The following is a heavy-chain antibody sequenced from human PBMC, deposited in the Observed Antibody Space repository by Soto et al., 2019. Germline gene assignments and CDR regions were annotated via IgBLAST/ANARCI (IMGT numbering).Heavy chain of an antibody. V-gene: IGHV4-30-4*01. CDR2: IYYSGST. Sequence: SETLSLTCTVSGGSISSGDYYWSWIRQPPGKGLEWIGYIYYSGSTYYNTSLRSRVTISVDTSKNQFSMKLTSVTAADTAVYDCSRSTFDYWGQGTLVTV. D-gene: IGHD2-2*01. CDR1: GGSISSGDYY. CDR3: SRSTFDY. J-gene: IGHJ4*02.